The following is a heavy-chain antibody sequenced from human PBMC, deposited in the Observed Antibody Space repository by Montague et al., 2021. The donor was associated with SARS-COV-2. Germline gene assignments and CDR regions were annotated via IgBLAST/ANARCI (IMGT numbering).Heavy chain of an antibody. D-gene: IGHD2-21*01. CDR3: ARGSTVIHY. Sequence: SETLSLTCAVSGGSFSGYYWSWIRQPPGKGLEWIGEINHSGSTNYNPSLKSRVPISVDTPKTQFSLTLSAVTAADTDVYYCARGSTVIHYWGQGTLVTVSS. CDR1: GGSFSGYY. J-gene: IGHJ4*02. CDR2: INHSGST. V-gene: IGHV4-34*01.